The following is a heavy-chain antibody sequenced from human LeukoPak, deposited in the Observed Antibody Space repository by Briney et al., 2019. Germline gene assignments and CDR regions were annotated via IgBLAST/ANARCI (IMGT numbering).Heavy chain of an antibody. CDR1: GYTFTGYY. CDR3: AREYCSSTSCYRPYYYYYYGMDV. V-gene: IGHV1-2*02. Sequence: ASVKVSCKASGYTFTGYYMHWVRQAAGQGLEWMGWINPNSGGSNNAQKFQGRDTMTRDTSTSTDYMELSRLRSDDTAVYYCAREYCSSTSCYRPYYYYYYGMDVWGQGTTVTVSS. CDR2: INPNSGGS. J-gene: IGHJ6*02. D-gene: IGHD2-2*01.